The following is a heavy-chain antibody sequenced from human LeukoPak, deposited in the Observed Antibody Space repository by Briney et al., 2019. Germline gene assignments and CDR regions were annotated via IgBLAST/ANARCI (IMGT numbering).Heavy chain of an antibody. CDR3: AKGSLYGDYILNFDY. D-gene: IGHD4-17*01. J-gene: IGHJ4*02. CDR1: GFTFSSYG. V-gene: IGHV3-23*01. Sequence: GGTLRLSCAASGFTFSSYGMSWVRQAPGKGLEWVSAISGSGGSTYYADSVKGRFTISRDNSKNTLYLQVNSLRAEDTAVYYCAKGSLYGDYILNFDYWGQGTLVTVSS. CDR2: ISGSGGST.